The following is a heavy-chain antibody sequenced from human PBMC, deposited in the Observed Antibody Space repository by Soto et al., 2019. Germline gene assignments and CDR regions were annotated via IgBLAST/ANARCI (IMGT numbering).Heavy chain of an antibody. CDR2: FYWNDDK. J-gene: IGHJ4*02. V-gene: IGHV2-5*01. CDR3: AHRPTSTDDFYFDY. D-gene: IGHD2-21*02. CDR1: GFSLTTSGVA. Sequence: QITLTESGPTLVTPTQTVTLTCSFSGFSLTTSGVAVCWFRQSPGKAPEWLALFYWNDDKRYSPSLSSRLTVTGDSSKNQVVLTLANVDPVDSGTYYCAHRPTSTDDFYFDYWGQGTLVTVSS.